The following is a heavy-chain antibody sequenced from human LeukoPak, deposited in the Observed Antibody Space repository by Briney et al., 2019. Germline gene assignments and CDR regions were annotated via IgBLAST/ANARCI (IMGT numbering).Heavy chain of an antibody. CDR3: ARVLYSSSFSDNCFDP. V-gene: IGHV1-69*04. J-gene: IGHJ5*02. CDR1: GGTFSSYA. D-gene: IGHD6-6*01. CDR2: IIPILGIA. Sequence: SVKVSCKASGGTFSSYAISWVRQAPGQGLEWMGRIIPILGIANYAQKFQGRVTITADKSTSTAYMELSSLRSEDTAVYYCARVLYSSSFSDNCFDPWGQGTLVTVSS.